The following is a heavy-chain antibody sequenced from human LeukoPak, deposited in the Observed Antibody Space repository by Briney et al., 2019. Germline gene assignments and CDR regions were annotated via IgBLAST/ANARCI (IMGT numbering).Heavy chain of an antibody. CDR2: IHYSGST. Sequence: SQTLSLTCTVSGGSMSSGDYYWSWIRQRPGKGLEWIGHIHYSGSTYYNPSLKSRVAISVDTSKNQFSLKLSSVTAADTAVYYCARNFDSYNAFDVWGQGTMVTVSS. D-gene: IGHD3-22*01. CDR3: ARNFDSYNAFDV. CDR1: GGSMSSGDYY. V-gene: IGHV4-31*03. J-gene: IGHJ3*01.